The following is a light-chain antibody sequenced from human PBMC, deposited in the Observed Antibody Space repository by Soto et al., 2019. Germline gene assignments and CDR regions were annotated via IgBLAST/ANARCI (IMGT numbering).Light chain of an antibody. J-gene: IGLJ1*01. CDR1: SSDVGSYNY. Sequence: QSALTQPASVSGSPGQSITKSCTGTSSDVGSYNYVSWYQQHPGKAPKLMIYEVSDRPSGISSRFSGSKSGNTASLTISGLQTEDEADYYCSSYTSSSTLFGTGTKVTVL. CDR2: EVS. V-gene: IGLV2-14*01. CDR3: SSYTSSSTL.